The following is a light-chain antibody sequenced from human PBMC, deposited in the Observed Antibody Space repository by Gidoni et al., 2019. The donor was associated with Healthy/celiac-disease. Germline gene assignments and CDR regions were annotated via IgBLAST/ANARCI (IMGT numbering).Light chain of an antibody. CDR3: MQALQTPLT. V-gene: IGKV2-28*01. CDR2: LGS. CDR1: QGLLHSNGYNY. J-gene: IGKJ1*01. Sequence: DIVMTQSPLPLPVTPGEPASISCRSSQGLLHSNGYNYLDWYLQKPGQSPQLLIYLGSNRASGVPDRFSCRGSGTDFTLKISRVEGADVGVYYCMQALQTPLTFGQXTKVELK.